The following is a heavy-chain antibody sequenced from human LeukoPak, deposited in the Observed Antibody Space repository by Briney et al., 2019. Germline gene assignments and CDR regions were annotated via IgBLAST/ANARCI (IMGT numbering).Heavy chain of an antibody. J-gene: IGHJ6*02. CDR1: GGSFSGYY. D-gene: IGHD5-18*01. CDR3: ARWGITAMVSYYYYYGMDV. Sequence: SETLSLTCAVYGGSFSGYYWSWIRQPPGKGLEWIGEINHSGSTNYNPSLKSRVSISADTSKNQFSLKLSSVTAADTAVYYCARWGITAMVSYYYYYGMDVWGQGTTVTVSS. V-gene: IGHV4-34*01. CDR2: INHSGST.